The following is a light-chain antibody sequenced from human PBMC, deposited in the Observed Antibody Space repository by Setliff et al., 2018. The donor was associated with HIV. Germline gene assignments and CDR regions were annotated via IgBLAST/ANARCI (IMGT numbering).Light chain of an antibody. J-gene: IGLJ1*01. V-gene: IGLV2-14*01. CDR2: EVN. Sequence: QSALTQPASVSGPPGQSITISCTGTSSDIGTYNYVSWYQQHPGKAPKLMIYEVNIRPSGPSNRFSGFKFGNTASLTISGLQAEDEADYYCSSYTSGNTRVFGTGTRSPS. CDR3: SSYTSGNTRV. CDR1: SSDIGTYNY.